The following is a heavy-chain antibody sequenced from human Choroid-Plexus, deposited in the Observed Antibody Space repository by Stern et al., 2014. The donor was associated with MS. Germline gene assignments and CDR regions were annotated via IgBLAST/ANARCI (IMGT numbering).Heavy chain of an antibody. J-gene: IGHJ6*02. CDR2: IIPSFGTP. CDR1: GGTFSSQA. Sequence: DQLVESGTEVKKPGSSVKVSCRASGGTFSSQAINWVRQAPGQGLEWVGGIIPSFGTPNYAQKVQNRVTITADESTSTAYMDLSSLRSEDTAVYYCATPSTVTVGGMDVWGQGTTVTVSS. V-gene: IGHV1-69*01. CDR3: ATPSTVTVGGMDV. D-gene: IGHD4-17*01.